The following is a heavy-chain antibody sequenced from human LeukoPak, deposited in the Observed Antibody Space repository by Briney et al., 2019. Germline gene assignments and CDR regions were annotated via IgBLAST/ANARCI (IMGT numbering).Heavy chain of an antibody. D-gene: IGHD6-19*01. V-gene: IGHV1-24*01. J-gene: IGHJ5*02. CDR2: FDPEDGET. CDR1: GYTLTELS. CDR3: ASDSSGWNRNWFDP. Sequence: ASVKVSCKVSGYTLTELSMHWVRQAPGKGLEWMGGFDPEDGETIYAQKFQGRVTMTEDTSTDTAYMELSSLRAEDTAVYYCASDSSGWNRNWFDPWGQGTLVTVSS.